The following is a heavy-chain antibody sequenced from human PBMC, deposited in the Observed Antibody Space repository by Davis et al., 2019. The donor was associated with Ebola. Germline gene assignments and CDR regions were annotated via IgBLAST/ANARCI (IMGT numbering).Heavy chain of an antibody. V-gene: IGHV3-30-3*01. D-gene: IGHD3-16*02. Sequence: PGGSLRLSCAASGFTFSSYAMHWVRQAPGKGLEWVAVISYDGSNKYYADSVKGRFTISRDNSKNTLYLQMNSLRAEDTAVYYCASYDYVWGSYRYTLAYWGQGTLVTVSS. CDR1: GFTFSSYA. CDR3: ASYDYVWGSYRYTLAY. CDR2: ISYDGSNK. J-gene: IGHJ4*02.